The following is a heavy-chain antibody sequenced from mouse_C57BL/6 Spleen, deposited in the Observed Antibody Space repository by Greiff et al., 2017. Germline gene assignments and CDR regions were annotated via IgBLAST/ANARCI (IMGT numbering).Heavy chain of an antibody. V-gene: IGHV1-52*01. CDR1: GYTFTSYW. CDR3: ASCLYDGYYVSYGFDY. Sequence: QVQLQQPGAELVRPGSSVKLSCKASGYTFTSYWMHWVKQRPIQGLEWIGNIDPSDSETHYNQKFKDKATLTGDKSSSTAYMQLSSLTSGVSAVYYCASCLYDGYYVSYGFDYWGQGTTLTVSS. CDR2: IDPSDSET. D-gene: IGHD2-3*01. J-gene: IGHJ2*01.